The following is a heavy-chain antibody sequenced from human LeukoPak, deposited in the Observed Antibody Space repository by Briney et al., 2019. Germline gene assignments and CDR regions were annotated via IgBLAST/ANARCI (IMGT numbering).Heavy chain of an antibody. V-gene: IGHV4-39*01. CDR3: GRHVRNGWDYHYGLDV. J-gene: IGHJ6*02. CDR2: AYYTGDI. CDR1: GGSVASTGRY. Sequence: PSETLSLTCTVSGGSVASTGRYWGWISQPPGKGLEWIGSAYYTGDIYSPPSLKSRLTISVDTSKNQFALTLSSVTAAGTAVYYCGRHVRNGWDYHYGLDVWGRGTTVTVSS. D-gene: IGHD6-19*01.